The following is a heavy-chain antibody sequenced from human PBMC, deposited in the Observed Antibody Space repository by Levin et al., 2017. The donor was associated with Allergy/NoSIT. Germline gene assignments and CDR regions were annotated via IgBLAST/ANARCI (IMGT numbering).Heavy chain of an antibody. CDR2: ISSSGGST. Sequence: TGGSLRLSCAASGYTFSTYAMSWVRQAPGKGLEWVAAISSSGGSTYYADSVKGRFTISRDNSKNTLYLQMNSLRAEDTAVYYCAKALLPRIAVAGTSPADVWGQGTMVTVSS. V-gene: IGHV3-23*01. CDR1: GYTFSTYA. J-gene: IGHJ3*01. CDR3: AKALLPRIAVAGTSPADV. D-gene: IGHD6-19*01.